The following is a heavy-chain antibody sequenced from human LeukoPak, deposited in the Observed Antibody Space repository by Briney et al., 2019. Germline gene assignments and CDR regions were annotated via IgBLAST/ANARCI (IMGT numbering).Heavy chain of an antibody. CDR2: FDPEDGET. D-gene: IGHD3-22*01. CDR3: ARDGPYDSSGYYYFDY. J-gene: IGHJ4*02. CDR1: GYTLTELS. Sequence: ASVKVSCKVSGYTLTELSMHWVRQAPGKGLEWMGGFDPEDGETIYARKFQGRVTMTEDTSTDTAYMELSSLRSEDTAVYYCARDGPYDSSGYYYFDYWGQGTLVTVSS. V-gene: IGHV1-24*01.